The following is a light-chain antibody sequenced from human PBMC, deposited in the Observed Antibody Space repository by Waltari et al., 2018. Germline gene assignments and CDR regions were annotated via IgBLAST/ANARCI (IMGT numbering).Light chain of an antibody. Sequence: EIVLQQSSGTLSLSPGARATLACSASQSVGRALAWYQQKPVQAPRLLIYDASRRATGVPDSFSGSGSGTDFSLTISRLEPEDFAVYYCQMYVRLPATFGQGTKVEIK. J-gene: IGKJ1*01. V-gene: IGKV3-20*01. CDR2: DAS. CDR3: QMYVRLPAT. CDR1: QSVGRA.